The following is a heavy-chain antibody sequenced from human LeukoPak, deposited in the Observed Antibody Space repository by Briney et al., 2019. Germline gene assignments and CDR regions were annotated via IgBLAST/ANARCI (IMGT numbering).Heavy chain of an antibody. Sequence: SVKVSFKASGGTFSSYAISWVRQAPGQGLEWMGGIIPIFGTANYAQKFQGRVTITADESTSTAYMELSSLRSEDAAVYYCASTLIPRYCSGGSCYGYYYYMDVWGKGTTVTVSS. D-gene: IGHD2-15*01. J-gene: IGHJ6*03. CDR1: GGTFSSYA. V-gene: IGHV1-69*13. CDR3: ASTLIPRYCSGGSCYGYYYYMDV. CDR2: IIPIFGTA.